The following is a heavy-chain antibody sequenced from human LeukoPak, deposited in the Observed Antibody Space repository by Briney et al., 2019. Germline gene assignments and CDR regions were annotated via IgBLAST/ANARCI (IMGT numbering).Heavy chain of an antibody. CDR2: ISAYNGHT. CDR3: ARDKDLGAVAGTFDS. V-gene: IGHV1-18*01. J-gene: IGHJ4*02. CDR1: GNTFSRNG. Sequence: ASVKVSCKASGNTFSRNGISWVRQAPGQGLEWMGWISAYNGHTKYAQKFHGRVTLTTDTSTNTAYMELTSLTSDDTAVYYCARDKDLGAVAGTFDSWGQGTLVTVSP. D-gene: IGHD6-19*01.